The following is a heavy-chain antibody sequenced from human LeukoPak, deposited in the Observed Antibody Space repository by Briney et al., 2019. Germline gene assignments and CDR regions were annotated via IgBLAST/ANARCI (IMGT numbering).Heavy chain of an antibody. J-gene: IGHJ6*03. V-gene: IGHV4-30-2*01. D-gene: IGHD5-18*01. Sequence: KPSQTLSLTCTASGDSISSGGYYWSWLRQPPGKGLEWIGYIYHSGSTYYNPSLKSRVTISVDRSRNQFSLQLSSVTAADTAVYYCARAMVDTSMVQNYYYYYMDVWGKGTTVTVSS. CDR3: ARAMVDTSMVQNYYYYYMDV. CDR2: IYHSGST. CDR1: GDSISSGGYY.